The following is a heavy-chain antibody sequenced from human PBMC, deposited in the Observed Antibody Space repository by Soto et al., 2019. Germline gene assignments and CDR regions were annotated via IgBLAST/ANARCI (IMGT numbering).Heavy chain of an antibody. D-gene: IGHD3-22*01. CDR2: ISSGSSFI. CDR3: ARDPAYYGNYFDF. CDR1: GFTFSSYT. J-gene: IGHJ4*02. Sequence: GGSLRLSCAASGFTFSSYTLNWVRQAPGKGLEWVSSISSGSSFIYYGDSVKGRFTVSRDNSKDSVYLQMNSLRAEDTALYYCARDPAYYGNYFDFWAQGTLVTVSS. V-gene: IGHV3-21*01.